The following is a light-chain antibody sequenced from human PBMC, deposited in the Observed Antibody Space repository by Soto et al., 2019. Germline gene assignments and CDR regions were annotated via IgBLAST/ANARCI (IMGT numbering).Light chain of an antibody. Sequence: ENVLTQSPATPSLSPGEGATLSCRASESVGSDLAWYQQKPGQPPRLLIYDVSGRATGVPARFSGSGSGTDFPLPISSLEPEDFAVYYCQQRDSWPLTFGGGTKVEIK. CDR1: ESVGSD. CDR2: DVS. V-gene: IGKV3-11*01. CDR3: QQRDSWPLT. J-gene: IGKJ4*01.